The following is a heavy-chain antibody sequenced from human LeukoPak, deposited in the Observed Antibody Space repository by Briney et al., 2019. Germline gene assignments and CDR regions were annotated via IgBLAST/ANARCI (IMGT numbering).Heavy chain of an antibody. D-gene: IGHD1-26*01. CDR1: GYTLTGYY. V-gene: IGHV1-2*02. CDR3: ARDNSVGDVAWWFDP. Sequence: ASVKVSCKASGYTLTGYYMHWVRQAPGQGLEWMGWINPNSGGTNYAQKFQGRVTMTRDTSISTAYMELSRLRSDDTAVYYCARDNSVGDVAWWFDPWGQGTLVTVSS. J-gene: IGHJ5*02. CDR2: INPNSGGT.